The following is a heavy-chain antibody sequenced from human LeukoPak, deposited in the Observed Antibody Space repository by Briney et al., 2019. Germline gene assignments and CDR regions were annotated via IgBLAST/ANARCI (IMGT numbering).Heavy chain of an antibody. CDR1: GYSISSGYY. D-gene: IGHD6-13*01. Sequence: KPSETLSLTCAVSGYSISSGYYWGGIRQPPGEGLEWIGSIYDSGSTYYNPSLKSRVTISVDTSKNQFTLKLSSVTAADTAVYYCARHAQQPASAPIDYWGQGTLVTVSS. CDR2: IYDSGST. V-gene: IGHV4-38-2*01. CDR3: ARHAQQPASAPIDY. J-gene: IGHJ4*02.